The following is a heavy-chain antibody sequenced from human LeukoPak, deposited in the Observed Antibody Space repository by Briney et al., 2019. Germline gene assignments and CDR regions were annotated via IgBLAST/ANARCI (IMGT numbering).Heavy chain of an antibody. CDR3: ARRRYYGSGSYKLWSYFDY. Sequence: SETLSLTCAVYGGSFSGYYWSWIRQPPGKGLEWIGEINHSGSTNYNPSLKSRVTISVDTSKNQFSLKLSSVTAADTAVYYCARRRYYGSGSYKLWSYFDYWGQGTLVTVSS. V-gene: IGHV4-34*01. CDR2: INHSGST. CDR1: GGSFSGYY. D-gene: IGHD3-10*01. J-gene: IGHJ4*02.